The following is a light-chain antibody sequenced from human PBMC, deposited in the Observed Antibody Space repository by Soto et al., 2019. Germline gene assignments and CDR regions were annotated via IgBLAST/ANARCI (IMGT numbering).Light chain of an antibody. V-gene: IGKV1-39*01. CDR3: QQAYSTPYT. J-gene: IGKJ2*01. CDR2: FAP. Sequence: DLQMTQSPSSLSASVGDRVTITCRASQSISSYLNWYQHKPGRAPKVLIYFAPSLQSGVPSRFSGSGSGTDFTLTIRSLQPEDFATYYCQQAYSTPYTFGQGTKLEIK. CDR1: QSISSY.